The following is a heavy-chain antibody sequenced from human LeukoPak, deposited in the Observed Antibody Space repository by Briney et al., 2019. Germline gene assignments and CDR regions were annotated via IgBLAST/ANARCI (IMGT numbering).Heavy chain of an antibody. J-gene: IGHJ4*02. CDR2: IYPGDSDI. CDR1: GYSFTTYW. CDR3: ARLHCSGGNCYTGSAYYFDY. D-gene: IGHD2-15*01. V-gene: IGHV5-51*01. Sequence: GESLKISCKGSGYSFTTYWIAWVRQMPGGGQEWMGIIYPGDSDISYSPSFEGHVTISADRSISTAYLQWSSLKASDTAMYYSARLHCSGGNCYTGSAYYFDYWGQGTLVTVS.